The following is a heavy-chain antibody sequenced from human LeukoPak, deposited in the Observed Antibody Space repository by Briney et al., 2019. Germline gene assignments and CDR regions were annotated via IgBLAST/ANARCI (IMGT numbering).Heavy chain of an antibody. CDR1: GGSISSYY. Sequence: SETLSLTCTVSGGSISSYYWGWIRQPPGKGLEWIGSIYYSGSTYYNPSLKSRVTISVDTSKNQFSLKLSSVTAADTAVYYCAAVNAGYSGYDRRWFDPWGQGTLVTVSS. CDR3: AAVNAGYSGYDRRWFDP. V-gene: IGHV4-39*07. CDR2: IYYSGST. D-gene: IGHD5-12*01. J-gene: IGHJ5*02.